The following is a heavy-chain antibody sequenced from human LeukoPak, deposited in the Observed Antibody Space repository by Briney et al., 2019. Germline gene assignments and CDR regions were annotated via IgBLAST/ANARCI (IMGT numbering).Heavy chain of an antibody. CDR3: ARGEKLLWFGELSGAFDI. CDR2: IYHSGST. CDR1: GGSISSYY. V-gene: IGHV4-59*04. J-gene: IGHJ3*02. Sequence: SETLSLTCTVSGGSISSYYWSWIRQPPGKGLEWIGYIYHSGSTYYNPSLKSRVTISVDRSKNQFSLKLSSVTAADTAVYYCARGEKLLWFGELSGAFDIWGQGTMVTVSS. D-gene: IGHD3-10*01.